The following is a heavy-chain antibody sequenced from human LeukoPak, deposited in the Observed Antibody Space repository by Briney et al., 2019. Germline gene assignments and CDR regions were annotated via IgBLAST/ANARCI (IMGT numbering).Heavy chain of an antibody. J-gene: IGHJ4*02. D-gene: IGHD2-15*01. CDR3: ARAREAPANVFPDH. V-gene: IGHV3-7*01. CDR2: TNQEGSEK. CDR1: GFTFSRYW. Sequence: GWSLTLSCAASGFTFSRYWMTWVRQSPGKGLEWVANTNQEGSEKYYGDSVTGRFTISRENAANSLFLQMNSLRAHDTGVYYCARAREAPANVFPDHWGQGVVVTVSS.